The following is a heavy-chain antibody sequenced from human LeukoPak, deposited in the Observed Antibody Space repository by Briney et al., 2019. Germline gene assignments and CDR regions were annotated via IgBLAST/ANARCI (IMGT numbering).Heavy chain of an antibody. CDR2: IYHSGST. CDR1: GVSISSGGNS. CDR3: ARTYHFDY. V-gene: IGHV4-30-2*01. Sequence: SQTLSLTCAVSGVSISSGGNSWGWIRQPPGKGLEWTGYIYHSGSTLYNPSLKSRVTISVDRSKNQLSLKLSSVTAADTAVYYCARTYHFDYWGQGTLVTVSS. D-gene: IGHD2-2*01. J-gene: IGHJ4*02.